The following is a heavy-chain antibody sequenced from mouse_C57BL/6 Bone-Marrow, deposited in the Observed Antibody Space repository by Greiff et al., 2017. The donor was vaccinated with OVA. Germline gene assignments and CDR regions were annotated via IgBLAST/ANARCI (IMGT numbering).Heavy chain of an antibody. CDR3: ARDDGYFFEY. CDR1: GYTFTDHY. CDR2: IYPGSGNT. V-gene: IGHV1-76*01. Sequence: VKLMESGAGVVRPGASVKLSCKASGYTFTDHYINWVKQRPGQGLEWIARIYPGSGNTYYNEKFKGKATLTAEKSSNTAYMQLSSLTSEDSAVYFCARDDGYFFEYWGQGTTLTVSS. D-gene: IGHD2-3*01. J-gene: IGHJ2*01.